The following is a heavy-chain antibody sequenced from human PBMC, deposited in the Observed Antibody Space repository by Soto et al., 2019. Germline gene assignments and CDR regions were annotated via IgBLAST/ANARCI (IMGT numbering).Heavy chain of an antibody. CDR3: ARDLGTGSPSSWFDP. D-gene: IGHD1-26*01. CDR2: IWSDGSHK. CDR1: GFTFSSYA. V-gene: IGHV3-33*01. Sequence: QVQLVESGGGVVQPGRSLRLSCATSGFTFSSYAMHWVRQAPGKGLEWVAIIWSDGSHKYHADSVKGRFAISRDKSENPLYLQMNSLRAEDTAVYYCARDLGTGSPSSWFDPWGQGTLVTVSS. J-gene: IGHJ5*02.